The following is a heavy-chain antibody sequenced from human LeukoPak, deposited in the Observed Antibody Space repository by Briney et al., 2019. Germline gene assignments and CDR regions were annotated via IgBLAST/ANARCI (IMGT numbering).Heavy chain of an antibody. J-gene: IGHJ4*02. CDR3: GKGHGRLRFGE. CDR1: GFTFSNHG. V-gene: IGHV3-23*01. D-gene: IGHD3-10*01. Sequence: GGSLRLSCAASGFTFSNHGMNWVRQAPGKGLEWVSGISPSADIKYYADSVKGRFTISRDNSKNMLYLEVVSLTADDTPVYYCGKGHGRLRFGEWSQGTLVTVSS. CDR2: ISPSADIK.